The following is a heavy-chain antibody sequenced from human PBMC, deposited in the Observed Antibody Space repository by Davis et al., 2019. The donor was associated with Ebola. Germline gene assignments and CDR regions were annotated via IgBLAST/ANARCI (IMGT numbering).Heavy chain of an antibody. CDR1: GFTFSSYS. V-gene: IGHV3-21*01. J-gene: IGHJ6*02. CDR3: ARERVYYYGMDV. Sequence: GGSLRLSCAASGFTFSSYSMNWVRQAPGKGLEWVSSISSSSSYIYYADSVKGRFTISRDNAKNSLYLQMNSLRAEDTAVYYCARERVYYYGMDVWGQGTTVTVSS. CDR2: ISSSSSYI.